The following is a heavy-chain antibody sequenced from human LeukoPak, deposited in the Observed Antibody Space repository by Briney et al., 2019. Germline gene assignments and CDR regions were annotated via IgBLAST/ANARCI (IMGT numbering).Heavy chain of an antibody. CDR2: INAGNGNT. CDR3: ARGSSTDGVDNWYDP. CDR1: GYTFTTYA. Sequence: ASEKVSCKASGYTFTTYAMHWVRQAPGQRPELMGWINAGNGNTKYSQKFQGRVTITRDTSASTTYMELSSLRSEDTAVYYCARGSSTDGVDNWYDPWGQGTLVTVSS. J-gene: IGHJ5*02. V-gene: IGHV1-3*01. D-gene: IGHD4-17*01.